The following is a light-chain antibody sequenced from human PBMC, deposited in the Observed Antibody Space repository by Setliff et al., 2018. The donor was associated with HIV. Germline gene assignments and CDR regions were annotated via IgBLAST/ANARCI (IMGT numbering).Light chain of an antibody. CDR1: SSDVGTYNS. CDR3: SSYAVTYIVL. Sequence: QSVLTQPASVSGSPGQSITISCTGTSSDVGTYNSVYWYQQHPGKAPKLMIYDVSTRSSGVSNRFSGSKSGNTASLTISGLQTEDEADYYCSSYAVTYIVLFGGGTKVTVL. V-gene: IGLV2-14*01. J-gene: IGLJ2*01. CDR2: DVS.